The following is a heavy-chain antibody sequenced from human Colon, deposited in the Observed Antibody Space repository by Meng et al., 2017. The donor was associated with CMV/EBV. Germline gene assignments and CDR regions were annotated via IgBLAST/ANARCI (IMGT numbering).Heavy chain of an antibody. CDR3: VRDGWGADVFDI. J-gene: IGHJ3*02. D-gene: IGHD2-2*03. CDR2: SNRDGSRT. Sequence: GESLKISCAASGFTFSSRWMHWVRQVPGKGLVWVSRSNRDGSRTAYAESVKGRFTISRDNAKNTLHLQMNSLRADDTAVYYCVRDGWGADVFDIWGQGTMVTVSS. V-gene: IGHV3-74*01. CDR1: GFTFSSRW.